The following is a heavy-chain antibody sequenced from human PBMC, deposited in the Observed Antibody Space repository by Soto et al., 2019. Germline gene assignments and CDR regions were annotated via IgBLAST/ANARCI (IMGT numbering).Heavy chain of an antibody. CDR2: ISWNSGSI. Sequence: PGGSLRLSCAASGFTFDDYAMHWVRQAPGKGLEWVSGISWNSGSIGYADSVKDRSTISRDDSKSIAYLQIYSLETEDTAVYYCTRSLSVIASGRDWFDPWGQGTLVTVSS. J-gene: IGHJ5*02. CDR1: GFTFDDYA. CDR3: TRSLSVIASGRDWFDP. D-gene: IGHD2-21*01. V-gene: IGHV3-9*01.